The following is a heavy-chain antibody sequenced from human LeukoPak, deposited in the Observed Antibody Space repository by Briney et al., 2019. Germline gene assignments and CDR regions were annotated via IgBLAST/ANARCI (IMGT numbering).Heavy chain of an antibody. CDR1: GGSISSSSRY. D-gene: IGHD5-12*01. Sequence: PSETLSLTCAVSGGSISSSSRYWGWLRQPPGTGLEWIGYIYYSGSTYYNPSLKSRVTISVDTSKNQVSLKLRSVTAADTAVYYCARTTEGYAGGPGYSYYYYMDVWGKGTTVTISS. CDR2: IYYSGST. CDR3: ARTTEGYAGGPGYSYYYYMDV. V-gene: IGHV4-39*07. J-gene: IGHJ6*03.